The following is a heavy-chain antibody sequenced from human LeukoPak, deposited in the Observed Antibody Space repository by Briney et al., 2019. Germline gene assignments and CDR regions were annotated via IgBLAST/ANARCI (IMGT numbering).Heavy chain of an antibody. D-gene: IGHD3-22*01. V-gene: IGHV3-30*04. CDR1: GFTFSSYA. CDR3: ARDQYYYYDSSGYYPSFDY. CDR2: ISYDGSNK. Sequence: GGSLRLSCAASGFTFSSYAMHWVRQAPGKGLEWVAVISYDGSNKYYADSVEGRFTISRDNSKNTPYLQMNSLRAEDTAVYYCARDQYYYYDSSGYYPSFDYWGQGTLVTVSS. J-gene: IGHJ4*02.